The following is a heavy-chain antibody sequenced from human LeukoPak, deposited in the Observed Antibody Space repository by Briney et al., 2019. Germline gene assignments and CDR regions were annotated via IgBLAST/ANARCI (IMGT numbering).Heavy chain of an antibody. V-gene: IGHV1-69*05. J-gene: IGHJ4*02. CDR2: TIPIFGTA. Sequence: SVKVSCKASGGTFSSYAISWGRQAPGQGLEWMGRTIPIFGTANYAQKFQGRVTITTDESTSTAYMELSSVRSEDTAVYYSARGTSGYYDSSGYLDWGQGTLVTVSS. D-gene: IGHD3-22*01. CDR1: GGTFSSYA. CDR3: ARGTSGYYDSSGYLD.